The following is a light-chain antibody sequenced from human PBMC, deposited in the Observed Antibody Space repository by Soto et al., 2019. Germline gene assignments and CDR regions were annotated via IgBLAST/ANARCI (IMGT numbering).Light chain of an antibody. CDR1: QSISSW. CDR3: QQYNSYSQWT. V-gene: IGKV1-5*03. CDR2: KAS. Sequence: DIQMTQSPSTLSASVGDRVTITCRASQSISSWLAWYQQKPGKAPKLLIYKASSLGSGVPSRFSGSGSGTEFTLTISSLQPDDFATYYCQQYNSYSQWTFGQGTKVDIK. J-gene: IGKJ1*01.